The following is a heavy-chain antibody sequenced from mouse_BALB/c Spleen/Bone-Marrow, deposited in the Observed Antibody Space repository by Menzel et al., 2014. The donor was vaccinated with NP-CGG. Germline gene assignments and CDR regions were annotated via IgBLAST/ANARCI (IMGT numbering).Heavy chain of an antibody. CDR3: ARGIDGYDAWFAY. Sequence: QVQLQQSGAELVRPGVSVKISCRGSGYTFTDYAMHWVKQSHAKSLEWIGVISTYYGDASYNQKFMGKATMTVDKSSSTAYMELARLTSEDSAIYYCARGIDGYDAWFAYWGQGTLVTVSA. V-gene: IGHV1S137*01. D-gene: IGHD2-2*01. CDR1: GYTFTDYA. CDR2: ISTYYGDA. J-gene: IGHJ3*01.